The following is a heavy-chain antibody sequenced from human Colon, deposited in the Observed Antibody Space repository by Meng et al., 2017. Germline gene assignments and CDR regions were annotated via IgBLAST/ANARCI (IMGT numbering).Heavy chain of an antibody. J-gene: IGHJ4*02. CDR2: IYYSGDT. CDR1: VGSSISGGLC. Sequence: PQEASRAVAGTLVASWPPTTVAVGSSISGGLCWSWVRQPPGKGLEWIGDIYYSGDTNYNPSLKSRVTISVDTSKNQFSLSLISVTAADTAVYYCGRDPSRDLFNHWGQGTLVTVSS. D-gene: IGHD3-10*01. V-gene: IGHV4-61*08. CDR3: GRDPSRDLFNH.